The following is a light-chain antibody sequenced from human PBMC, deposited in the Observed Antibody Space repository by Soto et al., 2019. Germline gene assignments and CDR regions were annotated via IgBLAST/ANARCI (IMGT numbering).Light chain of an antibody. CDR1: SSNIGAGYD. V-gene: IGLV1-40*01. J-gene: IGLJ3*02. CDR3: QSYDSSLTGWV. Sequence: QAVLTQAPSVSGAPGQRVTISCTGSSSNIGAGYDVHWYQQLPGTAPKLLIYGNSNRPSGVPDRFSGSKSGTSASLAITGLQGDDEADYYCQSYDSSLTGWVFGGGTTLTVL. CDR2: GNS.